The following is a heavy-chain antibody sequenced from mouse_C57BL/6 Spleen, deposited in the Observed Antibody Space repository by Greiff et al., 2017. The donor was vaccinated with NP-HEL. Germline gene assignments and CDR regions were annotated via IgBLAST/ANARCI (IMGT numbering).Heavy chain of an antibody. CDR3: ARRGLYYDYDGAWFAY. D-gene: IGHD2-4*01. Sequence: VQLQQSGPELVKPGASVKISCKASGYTFTDYYMNWVKQSHGKSLEWIGDINPNNGGTSYNQKFKGKATLTVDKSSSTAYMELRSLTSEDSAVYYCARRGLYYDYDGAWFAYWGQGTLVTVSA. V-gene: IGHV1-26*01. CDR1: GYTFTDYY. CDR2: INPNNGGT. J-gene: IGHJ3*01.